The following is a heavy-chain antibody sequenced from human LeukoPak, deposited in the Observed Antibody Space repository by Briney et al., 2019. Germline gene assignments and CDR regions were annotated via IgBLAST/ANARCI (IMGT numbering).Heavy chain of an antibody. V-gene: IGHV4-34*01. Sequence: SETLSFTCAVYGGSFSGYYWSWIRQPPGKGLEWIGEINHSGSTNYNPSLKSRVTISVDTSKNQFSLKLSSVTAADTAVYFCARHPFATPFDYWGPGTLVTVSS. D-gene: IGHD2-15*01. CDR3: ARHPFATPFDY. CDR2: INHSGST. J-gene: IGHJ4*02. CDR1: GGSFSGYY.